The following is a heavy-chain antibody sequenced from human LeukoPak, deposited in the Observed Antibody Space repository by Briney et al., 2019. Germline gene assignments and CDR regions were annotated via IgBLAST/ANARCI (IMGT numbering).Heavy chain of an antibody. CDR3: ARVEGLTATVTD. CDR1: GYTFTSYY. V-gene: IGHV1-46*01. CDR2: IITSAGST. Sequence: ASVKVSCKASGYTFTSYYMHWVRQAPGQGLEWMGLIITSAGSTTYAQNFQGRVTLIRDTSTSTVYMEMSSLRSEDTAVYYCARVEGLTATVTDWGQGTLVTVSS. D-gene: IGHD5-18*01. J-gene: IGHJ4*02.